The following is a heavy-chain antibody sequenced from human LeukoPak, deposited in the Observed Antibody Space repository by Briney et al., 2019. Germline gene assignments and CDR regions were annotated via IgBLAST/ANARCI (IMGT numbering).Heavy chain of an antibody. CDR3: AKAAYGDFPDAFDI. Sequence: GGSLRLSCAASGFTFDDYAMHWVRQAPGKGLEWVSGISWNSGSIGYADSVKGRFTISRDNAKNSLYLQMNSLRAEDTALYYCAKAAYGDFPDAFDIWGQGTMVTVSS. J-gene: IGHJ3*02. V-gene: IGHV3-9*01. D-gene: IGHD4-17*01. CDR1: GFTFDDYA. CDR2: ISWNSGSI.